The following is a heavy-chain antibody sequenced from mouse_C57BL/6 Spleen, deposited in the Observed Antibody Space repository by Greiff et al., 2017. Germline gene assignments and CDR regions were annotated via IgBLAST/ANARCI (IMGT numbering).Heavy chain of an antibody. V-gene: IGHV1-55*01. D-gene: IGHD1-1*01. CDR3: AKQGCGSPNWYFDV. Sequence: QVQLQQSGAELVKPGASVKLSCKASGYTFTSYWITWVKQRPGQGLEWIGDIYPGSGSTNYNDKFKSRATLTVDTSSSTAYMQLSSLTSEDSAVDYCAKQGCGSPNWYFDVWGTGTTVTVSS. CDR2: IYPGSGST. J-gene: IGHJ1*03. CDR1: GYTFTSYW.